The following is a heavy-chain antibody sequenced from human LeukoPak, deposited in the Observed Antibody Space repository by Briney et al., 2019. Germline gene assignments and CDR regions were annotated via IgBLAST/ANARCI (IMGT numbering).Heavy chain of an antibody. Sequence: EASVKVSCKASGYTFTSYYMHWVRQAPGQGLEWMGIINPSGGSTSYAQKFQGRVTMTRDTSTSTVYMELSSLRSEDTAVYYCARDLASRVWFGARPYYFDYWGQGTLVTVSS. CDR1: GYTFTSYY. CDR3: ARDLASRVWFGARPYYFDY. V-gene: IGHV1-46*01. D-gene: IGHD3-10*01. CDR2: INPSGGST. J-gene: IGHJ4*02.